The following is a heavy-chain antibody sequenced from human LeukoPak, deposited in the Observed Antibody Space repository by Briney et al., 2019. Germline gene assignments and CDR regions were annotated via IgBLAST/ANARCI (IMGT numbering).Heavy chain of an antibody. D-gene: IGHD3-22*01. V-gene: IGHV3-30*18. Sequence: GTSLRLSCAASGFTFSGYGMHWVRQAPGKGLEWVAVISYDGSNKYYADSVKGRFTISRDNSKNTLYLQMNSLRAEDTAVYYCAKDRHYYYDSSGYRNWFDPWGQGTLVSVSS. CDR1: GFTFSGYG. J-gene: IGHJ5*02. CDR2: ISYDGSNK. CDR3: AKDRHYYYDSSGYRNWFDP.